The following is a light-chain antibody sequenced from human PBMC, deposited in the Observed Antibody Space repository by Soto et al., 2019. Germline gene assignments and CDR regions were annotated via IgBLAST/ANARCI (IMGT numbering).Light chain of an antibody. Sequence: VLTQSPATLSLSPGDSATLSCRASESVGSFLAWYRQKPGQAPRLLISDESTRATGIPARFSGSGSGTELTLTISRLQSEDCAIYYCQKYHTWPITCGGGTKVDIK. CDR3: QKYHTWPIT. CDR2: DES. J-gene: IGKJ4*01. CDR1: ESVGSF. V-gene: IGKV3-15*01.